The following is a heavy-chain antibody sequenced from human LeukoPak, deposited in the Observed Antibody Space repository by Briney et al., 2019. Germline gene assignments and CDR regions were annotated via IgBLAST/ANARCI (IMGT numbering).Heavy chain of an antibody. CDR2: ISTSSSYI. D-gene: IGHD3-10*01. V-gene: IGHV3-21*01. CDR1: GFTFSSYN. CDR3: ARDMVRGVFTTRTIDY. Sequence: GGSLRLSCAASGFTFSSYNMNWVRQAPGKGLEWVSSISTSSSYIYYADSVKGRFTVSRDNARNSLYLQMNSLRAEDTAVYYCARDMVRGVFTTRTIDYWGQGTLVTVSS. J-gene: IGHJ4*02.